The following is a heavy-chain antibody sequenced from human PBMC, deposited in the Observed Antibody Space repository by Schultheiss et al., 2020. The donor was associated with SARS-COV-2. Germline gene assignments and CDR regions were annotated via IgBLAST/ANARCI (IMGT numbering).Heavy chain of an antibody. D-gene: IGHD2-8*01. J-gene: IGHJ4*02. CDR2: ISYDGSNK. V-gene: IGHV3-30*01. CDR3: ARGGLMVYAMGY. Sequence: GGSLRLSCAASGFTFSSYAMHWVRQAPGKGLEWVAVISYDGSNKYYADSVKGRFTISRDNSKNTLYLQMNSLRAEDTAVYYCARGGLMVYAMGYWGQGTLVTVSS. CDR1: GFTFSSYA.